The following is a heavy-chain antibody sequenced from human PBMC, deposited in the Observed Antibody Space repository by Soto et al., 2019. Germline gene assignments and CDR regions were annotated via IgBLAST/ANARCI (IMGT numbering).Heavy chain of an antibody. Sequence: QITLKESGPTLVKSTQTLTLTCTFSGFSLSSSGVGVGWIRQPPGKALEWLALIHWDDDKHYSPSLKTRLAITKDTPKNQVVLIMTNMDPVDTATYYSAHSLWVFDYWGQGTLFTVSS. CDR2: IHWDDDK. V-gene: IGHV2-5*02. D-gene: IGHD7-27*01. CDR1: GFSLSSSGVG. CDR3: AHSLWVFDY. J-gene: IGHJ4*02.